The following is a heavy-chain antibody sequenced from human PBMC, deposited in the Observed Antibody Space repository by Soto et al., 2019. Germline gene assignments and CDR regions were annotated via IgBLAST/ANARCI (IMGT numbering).Heavy chain of an antibody. J-gene: IGHJ4*02. Sequence: GASVKVSCKASGYTFTSYAMHWVRQAPGQRLEWMGWINAGNGNTKYSQKFQGRVTITRDTSASTAYMELSSLRSEDTAVYYCARATLIVGANPPHYWGQGTLVTVSS. D-gene: IGHD1-26*01. CDR3: ARATLIVGANPPHY. CDR2: INAGNGNT. CDR1: GYTFTSYA. V-gene: IGHV1-3*01.